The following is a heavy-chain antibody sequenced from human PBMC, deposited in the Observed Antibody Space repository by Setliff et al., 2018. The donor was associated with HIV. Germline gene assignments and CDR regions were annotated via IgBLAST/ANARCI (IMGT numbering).Heavy chain of an antibody. Sequence: ASVKVSCKASGYTFTSYYMHWVRQAPGQGLEWMGIINPSGGSTSYAQKFQGRVTMTRDTSISTAYMELSSLRSDDTAMYYCATDPGYSSTWYSESFQHWGQGTVVTVSS. D-gene: IGHD6-13*01. J-gene: IGHJ1*01. CDR3: ATDPGYSSTWYSESFQH. V-gene: IGHV1-46*01. CDR1: GYTFTSYY. CDR2: INPSGGST.